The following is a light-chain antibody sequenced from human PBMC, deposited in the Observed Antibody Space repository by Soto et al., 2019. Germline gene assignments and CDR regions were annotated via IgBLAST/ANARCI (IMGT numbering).Light chain of an antibody. CDR2: GAS. CDR3: QQYSNWPYT. Sequence: EIVMTQSPATLSVSPVERATLSCRASQSVSSNLAWYQQKPGQAPRLLIYGASTRATGIPARFSGSGSGTEFTLTISSLQSEDFAVYYCQQYSNWPYTFGQGTNLEIK. CDR1: QSVSSN. V-gene: IGKV3-15*01. J-gene: IGKJ2*01.